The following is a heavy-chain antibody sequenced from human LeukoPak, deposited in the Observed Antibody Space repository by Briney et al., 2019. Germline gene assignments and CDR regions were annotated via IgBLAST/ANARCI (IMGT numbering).Heavy chain of an antibody. CDR3: AKDSYSNYVFHYYYMDV. D-gene: IGHD4-11*01. J-gene: IGHJ6*03. CDR1: GFTFSSYA. V-gene: IGHV3-23*01. Sequence: GGSLRLSCAASGFTFSSYAMSWVRQAPGKGLEWVSAISGSGGSTYYADSVKGRFTISRDNSKNTLYLQMNSLRAEDTAVYYCAKDSYSNYVFHYYYMDVWGKGTTVTVSS. CDR2: ISGSGGST.